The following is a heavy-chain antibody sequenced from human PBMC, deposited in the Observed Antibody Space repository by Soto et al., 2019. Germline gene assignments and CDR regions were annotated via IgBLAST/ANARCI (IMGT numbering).Heavy chain of an antibody. CDR2: INGGNDNT. Sequence: QVQLVQSGAEVKKPGASVKVSCRASGYTLTSYATHWVRQAPGQRLEWMGWINGGNDNTRYSQKFQGRVTITRDTSASTVYMEMSSLRSEDTAFYYWARRDGTYQGWFDPWGQGTLVTVSS. CDR1: GYTLTSYA. CDR3: ARRDGTYQGWFDP. D-gene: IGHD1-26*01. J-gene: IGHJ5*02. V-gene: IGHV1-3*01.